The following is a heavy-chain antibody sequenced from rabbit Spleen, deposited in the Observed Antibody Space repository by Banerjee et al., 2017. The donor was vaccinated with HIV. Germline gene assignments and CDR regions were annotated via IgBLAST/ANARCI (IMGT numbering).Heavy chain of an antibody. Sequence: QSLEESGGDLVQPGASLTLTCTASGVSFSSDYYMCWVRQAPGKGLEWIVCIDTGSSGFTYFASWAKGRFTLSKTSSTTVTLQMTSLTAADTATYFCARDAGTSFSTYGMDLWGPGTLVTVS. D-gene: IGHD8-1*01. V-gene: IGHV1S40*01. CDR1: GVSFSSDYY. CDR2: IDTGSSGFT. J-gene: IGHJ6*01. CDR3: ARDAGTSFSTYGMDL.